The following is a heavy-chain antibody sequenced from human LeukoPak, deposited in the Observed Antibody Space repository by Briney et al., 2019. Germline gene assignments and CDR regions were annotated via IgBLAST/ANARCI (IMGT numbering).Heavy chain of an antibody. J-gene: IGHJ6*02. CDR1: GGSFSGYY. V-gene: IGHV4-34*01. Sequence: SETLSLACPVYGGSFSGYYWSWIRQPPGKGLERIGEINHSGSTNYNPSLKSRVTISVDTSKNQFSLKLSSVTAADTAVYYCARGGYSSGWALGDYYYYYGMDVWGQGTTVTVSS. CDR3: ARGGYSSGWALGDYYYYYGMDV. D-gene: IGHD6-19*01. CDR2: INHSGST.